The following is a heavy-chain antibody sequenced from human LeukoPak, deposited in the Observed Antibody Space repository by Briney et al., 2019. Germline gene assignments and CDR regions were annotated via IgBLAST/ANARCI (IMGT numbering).Heavy chain of an antibody. D-gene: IGHD6-13*01. V-gene: IGHV3-30*03. CDR2: ISYDGSNK. CDR3: ATLQQLVRGYYYYGMDV. CDR1: GFTFSSYG. J-gene: IGHJ6*02. Sequence: QTGGSLRLSCAASGFTFSSYGMHWVRQAPGKGLEGVAVISYDGSNKYYADSVKGRFTISRDNSKNTLYLQMNSLRAEDTAVYYCATLQQLVRGYYYYGMDVWGQGTTVTVSS.